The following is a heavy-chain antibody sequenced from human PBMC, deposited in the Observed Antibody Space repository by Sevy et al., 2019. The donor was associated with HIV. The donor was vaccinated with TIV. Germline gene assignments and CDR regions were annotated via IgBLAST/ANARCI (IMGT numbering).Heavy chain of an antibody. Sequence: GGSLRLSCAASGFTFSDYYMSWIRQAPGKGLEWVSYISSSGSTIYYADSVKGRFTISRDNAKNSLYLQMNSLGAEDTAVYYCARDHGAGYSSSWYHYYYGMDVWGQGTTVTVSS. J-gene: IGHJ6*02. D-gene: IGHD6-13*01. V-gene: IGHV3-11*01. CDR2: ISSSGSTI. CDR1: GFTFSDYY. CDR3: ARDHGAGYSSSWYHYYYGMDV.